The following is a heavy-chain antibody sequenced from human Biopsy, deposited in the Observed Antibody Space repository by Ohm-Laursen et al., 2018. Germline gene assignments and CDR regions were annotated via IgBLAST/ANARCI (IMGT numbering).Heavy chain of an antibody. CDR2: INPNSGNA. CDR3: ARVPAYPSIDGYYGLDL. Sequence: ASVKVSCKVSGYTFINYGFSWVRQAPGQGLEWMGWINPNSGNANYAQSFQGRLTVTRDTSISTAYMELTSLTFDDTAIYYCARVPAYPSIDGYYGLDLWGQGTTVIVSS. J-gene: IGHJ6*02. V-gene: IGHV1-18*01. CDR1: GYTFINYG. D-gene: IGHD3-9*01.